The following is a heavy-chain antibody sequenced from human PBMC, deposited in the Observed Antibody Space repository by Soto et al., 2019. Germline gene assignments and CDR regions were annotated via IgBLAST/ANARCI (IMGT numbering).Heavy chain of an antibody. V-gene: IGHV4-34*01. Sequence: SETLSLTCAVYGGSFSGYYWSWIRQPPGKGLEWIGEINHSGSTNYNPSLKSRVTISVDTSKNQFSLKLSSVTAADTAVYYCARLTASDPNYDFWSGYYNFGINLDYWGQGTLVTVSS. CDR3: ARLTASDPNYDFWSGYYNFGINLDY. D-gene: IGHD3-3*01. CDR2: INHSGST. J-gene: IGHJ4*02. CDR1: GGSFSGYY.